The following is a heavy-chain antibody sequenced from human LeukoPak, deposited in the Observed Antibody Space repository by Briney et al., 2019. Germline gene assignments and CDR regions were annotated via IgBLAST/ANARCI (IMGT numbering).Heavy chain of an antibody. V-gene: IGHV4-59*01. CDR3: ASAITIPAWAFDL. Sequence: SQTLSLTCTVSGGSISSYYWSWIRQPPGKGLEWIGYIYYSGSTNYNPSLKSRVTISVDTSKNQFSLKLNSVTAADTAVYYCASAITIPAWAFDLWGQGTVVTVSS. J-gene: IGHJ3*01. CDR2: IYYSGST. D-gene: IGHD3-9*01. CDR1: GGSISSYY.